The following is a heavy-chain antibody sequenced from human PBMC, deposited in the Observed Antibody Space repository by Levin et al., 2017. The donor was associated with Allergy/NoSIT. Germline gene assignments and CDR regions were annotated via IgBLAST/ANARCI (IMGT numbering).Heavy chain of an antibody. Sequence: GESLKISCAASGFTFSSYGMHWVRQAPGKGLEWVAVISYDGSNKYYADSVKGRFTISRDNSKNTLYLQMNSLRAEDTAVYYCARAIAAAGTANDYWGQGTLVTVSS. V-gene: IGHV3-30*03. J-gene: IGHJ4*02. CDR2: ISYDGSNK. CDR3: ARAIAAAGTANDY. D-gene: IGHD6-13*01. CDR1: GFTFSSYG.